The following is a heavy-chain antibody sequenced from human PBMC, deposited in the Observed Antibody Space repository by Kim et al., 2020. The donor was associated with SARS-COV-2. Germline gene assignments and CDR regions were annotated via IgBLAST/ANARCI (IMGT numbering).Heavy chain of an antibody. CDR3: SKSSGWLPRY. D-gene: IGHD6-19*01. Sequence: GGSLRLSCADSGFTFADSVMQWVRQAPGKGLEWVALVSGDGGTTYYADSVKGRFTISRDNSKDSLYLQMNSLRTDDTAFYYCSKSSGWLPRYWGQGTLVTVS. V-gene: IGHV3-43*02. CDR1: GFTFADSV. J-gene: IGHJ4*02. CDR2: VSGDGGTT.